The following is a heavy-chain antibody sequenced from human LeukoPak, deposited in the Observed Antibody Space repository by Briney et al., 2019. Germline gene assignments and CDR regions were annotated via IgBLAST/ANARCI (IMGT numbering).Heavy chain of an antibody. V-gene: IGHV3-23*01. Sequence: GGSLRLSCAASGFTFRSYAMSWVRQAPGKGLEWVSSITGSGASTYYADSVKGRFTISRDNSKNTLYLQMNSLRAEDTAVYYCAKGGSGSYWDAFDIWGQGTMVTVSS. J-gene: IGHJ3*02. CDR2: ITGSGAST. D-gene: IGHD1-26*01. CDR3: AKGGSGSYWDAFDI. CDR1: GFTFRSYA.